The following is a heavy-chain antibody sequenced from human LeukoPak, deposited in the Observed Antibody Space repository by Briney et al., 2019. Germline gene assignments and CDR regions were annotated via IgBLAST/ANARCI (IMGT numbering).Heavy chain of an antibody. CDR2: IIPIFGTA. Sequence: SVKVSCKASGGTFSSYAISWVRQAPGQGLEWMGGIIPIFGTANYAQKFQGRVTITTDESTSTAYMELSSLRSEDTAVYYCAVRYCSSTSCDYYYYYMDVWGKGTTVTVCS. CDR3: AVRYCSSTSCDYYYYYMDV. CDR1: GGTFSSYA. J-gene: IGHJ6*03. V-gene: IGHV1-69*05. D-gene: IGHD2-2*01.